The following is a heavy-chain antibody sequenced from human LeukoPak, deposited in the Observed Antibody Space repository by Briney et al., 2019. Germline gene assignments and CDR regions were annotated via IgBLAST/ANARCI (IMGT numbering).Heavy chain of an antibody. CDR1: GFTFSSYA. Sequence: GGSLRLSCAASGFTFSSYAMSWVRQAPGKGLEWVSAISGSGGSTYYAGSVKGRFTISRDNSKNTLYLQMNSLRAEDTAVYYCAKAGQRAVAGTVSFDYWGQGTLVTVSS. V-gene: IGHV3-23*01. CDR3: AKAGQRAVAGTVSFDY. CDR2: ISGSGGST. J-gene: IGHJ4*02. D-gene: IGHD6-19*01.